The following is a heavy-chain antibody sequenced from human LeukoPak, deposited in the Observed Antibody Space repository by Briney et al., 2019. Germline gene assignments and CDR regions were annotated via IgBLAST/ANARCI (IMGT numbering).Heavy chain of an antibody. D-gene: IGHD3-22*01. V-gene: IGHV1-46*01. CDR3: ARDWGYYYDSSGYYPDDAFDI. CDR2: INPSGGST. J-gene: IGHJ3*02. Sequence: ASVKVSCKASGYTFTSYYMHWVRQAPGQGLEWMGIINPSGGSTSYAQKFQGRVTMTRDTSTSTVYMELSSLRSEDTAVYYCARDWGYYYDSSGYYPDDAFDIWGQGTMATVSS. CDR1: GYTFTSYY.